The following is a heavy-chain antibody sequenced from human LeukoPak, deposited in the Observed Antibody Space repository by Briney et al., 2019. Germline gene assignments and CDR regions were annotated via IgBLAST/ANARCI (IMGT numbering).Heavy chain of an antibody. CDR2: INPNSGGT. CDR3: ARGYCSGGSCYKRRFDY. V-gene: IGHV1-2*02. D-gene: IGHD2-15*01. Sequence: ASVKVSCKASGYTFTGYYMHWVRQAPGQGLEWMGWINPNSGGTNYAQKFQGRVTMTRDTSISTAYMELSRLRSDDTAVYYCARGYCSGGSCYKRRFDYWGQGTLVTVSS. J-gene: IGHJ4*02. CDR1: GYTFTGYY.